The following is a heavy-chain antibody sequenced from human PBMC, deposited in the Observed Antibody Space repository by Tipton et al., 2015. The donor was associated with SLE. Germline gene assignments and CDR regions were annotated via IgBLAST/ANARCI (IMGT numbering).Heavy chain of an antibody. J-gene: IGHJ4*02. D-gene: IGHD2/OR15-2a*01. CDR2: IHHSGNT. CDR1: GASFTDYY. CDR3: ARGKYYFDY. V-gene: IGHV4-34*01. Sequence: TLSLTCAVNGASFTDYYWTWIRQPPGKGLEWIGEIHHSGNTNYNPSLKSRITISVDTSKNQFSLKLSSVTAADTAVYYCARGKYYFDYWGQGALVTVSS.